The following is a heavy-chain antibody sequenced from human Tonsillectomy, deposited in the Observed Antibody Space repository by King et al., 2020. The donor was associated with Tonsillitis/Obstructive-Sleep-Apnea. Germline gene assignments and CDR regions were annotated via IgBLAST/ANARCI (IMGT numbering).Heavy chain of an antibody. CDR3: AGGYNYYFYCYMDV. CDR2: ISSSGTTI. V-gene: IGHV3-11*01. Sequence: QLVESGGGLVKPGGSLRLSCAASGLTFSDYYMTWIRQAPGKGLEWVSYISSSGTTIYYADSLKGRFTISRDNAKNSLYLQMNSLRAEDTAVYYCAGGYNYYFYCYMDVWGKGTTVTVSS. D-gene: IGHD5-12*01. J-gene: IGHJ6*03. CDR1: GLTFSDYY.